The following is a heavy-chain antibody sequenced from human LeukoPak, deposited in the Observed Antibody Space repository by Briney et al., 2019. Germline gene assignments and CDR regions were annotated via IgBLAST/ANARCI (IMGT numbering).Heavy chain of an antibody. J-gene: IGHJ3*01. D-gene: IGHD2-21*02. CDR3: AREIAKANCGGDCRFVDAFDV. CDR2: IYDSGSP. CDR1: GGSISSDY. Sequence: SETLSLTCTVSGGSISSDYWSWIRQPPGKGLEWIGYIYDSGSPNYNPSLESRVTILVDTSKNQFSLKLTSVTAADTAVYYCAREIAKANCGGDCRFVDAFDVWGQGTMVTVSP. V-gene: IGHV4-59*01.